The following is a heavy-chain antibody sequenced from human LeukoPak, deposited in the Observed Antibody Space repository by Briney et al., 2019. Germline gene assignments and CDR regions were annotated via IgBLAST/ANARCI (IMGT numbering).Heavy chain of an antibody. Sequence: GGSLRLSCTASGFTFGDYAMSWFRQAPGKGLEWVAVVSYDGSSKYYADSVKGRFTISRDNSKNTLYLQMNSLRTEDTAVYYCAKDETVEATNFDYWGQGTLVTVSS. V-gene: IGHV3-30*18. CDR3: AKDETVEATNFDY. CDR1: GFTFGDYA. CDR2: VSYDGSSK. D-gene: IGHD1-26*01. J-gene: IGHJ4*02.